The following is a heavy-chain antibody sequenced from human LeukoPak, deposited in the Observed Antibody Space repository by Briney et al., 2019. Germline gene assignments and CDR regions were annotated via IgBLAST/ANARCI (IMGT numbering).Heavy chain of an antibody. CDR3: ARDPYNGNYGDSYYYFMDA. D-gene: IGHD1-26*01. Sequence: GGSLRLSCGASGFTFSSYGMLWVRQSPGKGLEWVAFIRYDGNIKFYADSMKGRFTISRDNAKNSLYLQMNSLRAEDTAVYYCARDPYNGNYGDSYYYFMDAWGKGTTVTIPS. V-gene: IGHV3-30*02. CDR2: IRYDGNIK. CDR1: GFTFSSYG. J-gene: IGHJ6*03.